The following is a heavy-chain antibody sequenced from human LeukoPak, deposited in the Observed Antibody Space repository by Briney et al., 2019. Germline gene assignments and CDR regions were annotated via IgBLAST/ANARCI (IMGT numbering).Heavy chain of an antibody. CDR3: AEGARITETTVAPVV. CDR1: GFIFSSYA. Sequence: GASLRLSCAASGFIFSSYAMTWVRQAPGKGLEWVSVSGSGDNTFYADSVKGRFTISRDNSKNTLCLQINNLRAEDTAVYYCAEGARITETTVAPVVWGRGTTVTVSS. D-gene: IGHD1-7*01. J-gene: IGHJ6*02. V-gene: IGHV3-23*01. CDR2: SGSGDNT.